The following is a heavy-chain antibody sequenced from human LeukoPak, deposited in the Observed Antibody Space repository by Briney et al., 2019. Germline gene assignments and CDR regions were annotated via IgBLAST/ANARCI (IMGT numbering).Heavy chain of an antibody. V-gene: IGHV4-34*01. D-gene: IGHD3-10*01. CDR2: INHSGST. Sequence: SETLSLTCAVSGGSFSGYYWSWIRQPPGKGLEWIGEINHSGSTNYNPSLKSRVTISVDTSKNQLSLKLSSVTPADTAVYYCAIDPLRRYGSGRPFGYWGQGTLVTVSS. J-gene: IGHJ4*02. CDR3: AIDPLRRYGSGRPFGY. CDR1: GGSFSGYY.